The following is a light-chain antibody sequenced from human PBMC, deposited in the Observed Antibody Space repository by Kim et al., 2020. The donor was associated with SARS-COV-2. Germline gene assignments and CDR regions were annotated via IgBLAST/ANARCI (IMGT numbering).Light chain of an antibody. CDR1: QSVSTS. J-gene: IGKJ4*01. Sequence: VSPGERATLSCRASQSVSTSLAWYQQKPGQAPRLLIYGASTRATGIPARFSGSGSGTEFTLTISSLQSEDFAVYTCQHYSTTPLTFGGGTKVDIK. CDR3: QHYSTTPLT. V-gene: IGKV3-15*01. CDR2: GAS.